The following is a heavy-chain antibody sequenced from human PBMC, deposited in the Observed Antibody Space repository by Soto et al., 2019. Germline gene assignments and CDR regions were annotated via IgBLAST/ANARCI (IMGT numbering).Heavy chain of an antibody. CDR3: AKDRVKMTTVVTPLDY. D-gene: IGHD4-17*01. V-gene: IGHV3-30*18. CDR1: GFTFNSYG. J-gene: IGHJ4*02. Sequence: RGSMRLSCAASGFTFNSYGMHWVRQAPGPGLEWVAVISYEGSNKYYADSVKGRFTISRDNSKNTLYMQMNSLRAEDTAVYYCAKDRVKMTTVVTPLDYWGQGSLLTASS. CDR2: ISYEGSNK.